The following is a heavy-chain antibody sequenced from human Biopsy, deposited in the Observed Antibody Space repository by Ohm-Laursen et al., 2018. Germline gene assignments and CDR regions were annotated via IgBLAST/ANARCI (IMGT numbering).Heavy chain of an antibody. CDR1: GFSFGDYH. D-gene: IGHD4-23*01. CDR3: ARDTRWSHYSMDV. Sequence: SLRLSCTASGFSFGDYHMRWIRQAPGRGLEWVSYISGGGTIYYGDSMKGRVTISRDNAKNSLYLQMHSLRAEDTAVYYCARDTRWSHYSMDVWGQGTTVTVSS. CDR2: ISGGGTI. J-gene: IGHJ6*02. V-gene: IGHV3-11*01.